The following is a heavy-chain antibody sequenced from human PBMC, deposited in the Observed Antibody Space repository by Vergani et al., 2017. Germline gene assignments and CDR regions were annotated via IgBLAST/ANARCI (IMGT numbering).Heavy chain of an antibody. D-gene: IGHD6-13*01. V-gene: IGHV1-8*01. Sequence: QVQLVQSGAEVKKPGASVKVSCKASGYTFTSYDINWARQATGQGLEWMGWMNPNSGNTGYAQKFQGRVTMTRNTSISTAYMELSSLRSEDTAVYYCASGIIAAAGLYGMDVWGQGTTVTVSS. CDR1: GYTFTSYD. CDR2: MNPNSGNT. CDR3: ASGIIAAAGLYGMDV. J-gene: IGHJ6*02.